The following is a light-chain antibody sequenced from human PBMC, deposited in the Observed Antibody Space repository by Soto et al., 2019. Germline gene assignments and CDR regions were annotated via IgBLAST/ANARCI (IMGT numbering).Light chain of an antibody. CDR3: QQYGSPIT. V-gene: IGKV3-20*01. Sequence: EIVLTQSPGTLSLSPGERATLSCRASQSVSSSYLAWYQQKPGQAPRLLIYGASSRATGIPDRFSGSGSGTDFNLTISRLEPEDFAVYYCQQYGSPITFGPGTKVDIK. CDR2: GAS. J-gene: IGKJ3*01. CDR1: QSVSSSY.